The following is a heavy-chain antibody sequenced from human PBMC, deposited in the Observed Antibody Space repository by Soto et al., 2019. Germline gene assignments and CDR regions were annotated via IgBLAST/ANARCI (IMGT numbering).Heavy chain of an antibody. D-gene: IGHD5-12*01. Sequence: RSQTLSLTCAVSGYSVASNTASWNLIRQCPSRGLEWLGRTYFRSKWYNDYAVSVKSRIIINPDTSNNQFSLQLNSVTPEDTAVYFCAKGDNLGPKTGYAFDPWGQGIMVTVSS. CDR3: AKGDNLGPKTGYAFDP. CDR2: TYFRSKWYN. J-gene: IGHJ5*02. V-gene: IGHV6-1*01. CDR1: GYSVASNTAS.